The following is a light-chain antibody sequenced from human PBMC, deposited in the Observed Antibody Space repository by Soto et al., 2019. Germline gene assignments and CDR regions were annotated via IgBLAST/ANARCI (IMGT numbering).Light chain of an antibody. CDR1: QDIKKY. Sequence: DIQITQTPSSLSASVGDRVTITCQASQDIKKYLNWYQHKPGKAPKLLIYDASNLETGVPSRFSGSGSGTDFSFTISSLRPEDMATYYCQQYDDYPITFGQGTRLEIK. V-gene: IGKV1-33*01. CDR2: DAS. J-gene: IGKJ5*01. CDR3: QQYDDYPIT.